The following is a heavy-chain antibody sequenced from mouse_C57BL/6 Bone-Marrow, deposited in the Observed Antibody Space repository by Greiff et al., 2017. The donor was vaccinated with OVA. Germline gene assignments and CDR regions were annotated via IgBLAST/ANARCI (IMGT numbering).Heavy chain of an antibody. D-gene: IGHD1-1*01. V-gene: IGHV1-42*01. J-gene: IGHJ1*03. Sequence: VQLKQSGPELVKPGASVKISCKASGYSFTGYYMNWVKQSPEKSLEWIGEINPSTGGTTYNQKFKAKATLTVDKSSSTAYMQLKCLTSEDSAVYYCARSHYYGSSYDYWYFDVWGTGTTVTVSS. CDR3: ARSHYYGSSYDYWYFDV. CDR1: GYSFTGYY. CDR2: INPSTGGT.